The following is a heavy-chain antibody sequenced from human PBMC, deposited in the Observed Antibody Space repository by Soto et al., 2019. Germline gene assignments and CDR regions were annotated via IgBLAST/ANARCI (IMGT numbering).Heavy chain of an antibody. CDR2: IKSKTDGGTT. V-gene: IGHV3-15*07. CDR1: GFTFSNAW. Sequence: GGSLRLSCAASGFTFSNAWMNWVRQAPGKGLEWVGRIKSKTDGGTTDYAAPVKGRFTISRDDSKNTLYLQMNSLKTEDTAVYYCTTDPTSAYYDSSGYFDYWGQGTLVTVSS. D-gene: IGHD3-22*01. CDR3: TTDPTSAYYDSSGYFDY. J-gene: IGHJ4*02.